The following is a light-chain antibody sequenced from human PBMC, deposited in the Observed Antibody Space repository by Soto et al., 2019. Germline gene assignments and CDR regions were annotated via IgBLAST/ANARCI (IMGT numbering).Light chain of an antibody. CDR2: GAS. V-gene: IGKV3-20*01. CDR3: HQYGSSPSYT. Sequence: EIVLTQSPGTLSLSPGERATLSCRASQSASSSYLAWYQQKPDQAPRLLIYGASSRATAIPDRFSGSGSGTDFTLTISRLEPEDFAVYYCHQYGSSPSYTFGQGTKLEIK. CDR1: QSASSSY. J-gene: IGKJ2*01.